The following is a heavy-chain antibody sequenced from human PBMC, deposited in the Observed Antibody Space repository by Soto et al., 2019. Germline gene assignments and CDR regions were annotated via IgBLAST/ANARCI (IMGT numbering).Heavy chain of an antibody. CDR1: GFTFGDYA. D-gene: IGHD3-3*01. V-gene: IGHV3-49*03. Sequence: GGSLRLSCIASGFTFGDYAMSWFRQAPGKGLEWVGFIRSKVYGGTTEYAASVEGRFTISRDDSISIAYLQMNSQKTEDTAVYFCSITIFGVVIPGGYYYGMDVWGQGTTVTVSS. J-gene: IGHJ6*02. CDR2: IRSKVYGGTT. CDR3: SITIFGVVIPGGYYYGMDV.